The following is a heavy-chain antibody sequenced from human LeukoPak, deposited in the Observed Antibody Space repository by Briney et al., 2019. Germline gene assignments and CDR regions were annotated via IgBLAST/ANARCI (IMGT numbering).Heavy chain of an antibody. D-gene: IGHD4-11*01. J-gene: IGHJ6*02. Sequence: GGSLRLSCAASGFTFSSYSMNWVRQAPGKGLEWVSSISSSSSYIYYADSEKGRFTISRDNAKNSLYLQMNSLRAEDTAVYYCARDYRDNYYYYYGMDVWGQGTTVTVSS. V-gene: IGHV3-21*01. CDR1: GFTFSSYS. CDR3: ARDYRDNYYYYYGMDV. CDR2: ISSSSSYI.